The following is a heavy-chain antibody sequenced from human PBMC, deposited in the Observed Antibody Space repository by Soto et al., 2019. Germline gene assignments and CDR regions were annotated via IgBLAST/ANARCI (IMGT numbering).Heavy chain of an antibody. V-gene: IGHV4-38-2*01. Sequence: SETLSLTCAVSGYSISSGYYWGWIRQPPGKGLEWIGSIYHSGSTYYNPSLKSRVTISVDTSKNQFSLKLSSVTAADTAVYYCARVGAYCSGGSCSDSGFDYWGQGTLVTVSS. CDR1: GYSISSGYY. D-gene: IGHD2-15*01. CDR3: ARVGAYCSGGSCSDSGFDY. CDR2: IYHSGST. J-gene: IGHJ4*02.